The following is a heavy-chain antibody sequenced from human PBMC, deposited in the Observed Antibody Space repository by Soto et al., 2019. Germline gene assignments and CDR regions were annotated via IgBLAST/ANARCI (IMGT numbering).Heavy chain of an antibody. V-gene: IGHV3-74*01. CDR2: INNDGSST. CDR3: ARDLGGPDY. J-gene: IGHJ4*02. D-gene: IGHD3-16*01. Sequence: WSLRLSCAASGFTLNNYWMHWVREAPGKGLVWVSRINNDGSSTAYADPVKGRFTISRDNAKNTLYLQMNSLRAEDTAIYYCARDLGGPDYWGQGTLVTVSS. CDR1: GFTLNNYW.